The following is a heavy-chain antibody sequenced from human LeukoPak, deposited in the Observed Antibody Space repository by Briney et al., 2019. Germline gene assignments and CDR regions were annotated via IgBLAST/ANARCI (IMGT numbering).Heavy chain of an antibody. CDR3: ARDESGRRFDY. D-gene: IGHD1-26*01. CDR2: ISGNSNYI. V-gene: IGHV3-21*01. J-gene: IGHJ4*02. Sequence: GGSLRLSCGASGFTFSSYEMNWVRQAPGKGLEWVSSISGNSNYIYYADSVKGRFTISRDNAKNSLYLHLNSLRGEDTAVYYCARDESGRRFDYWGQGTLVTVSS. CDR1: GFTFSSYE.